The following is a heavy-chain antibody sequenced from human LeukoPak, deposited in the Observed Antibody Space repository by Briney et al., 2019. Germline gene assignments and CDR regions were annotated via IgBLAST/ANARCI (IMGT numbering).Heavy chain of an antibody. D-gene: IGHD3-10*01. V-gene: IGHV3-30*04. CDR2: ISYHGSDK. Sequence: GTSLRLSCAASGFTFNRYAMHWVRQAPGKGLEWVTIISYHGSDKYYADSVKGRFTISRDNTKNTLYLEMNSLRVEDTAVYYCARDKDFTIDYWGQGTLVTVPS. CDR1: GFTFNRYA. CDR3: ARDKDFTIDY. J-gene: IGHJ4*02.